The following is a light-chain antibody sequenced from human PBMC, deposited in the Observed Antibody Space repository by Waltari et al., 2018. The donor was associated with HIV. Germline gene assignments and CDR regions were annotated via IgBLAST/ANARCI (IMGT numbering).Light chain of an antibody. CDR1: SSNIGSHY. CDR3: ATWDDSLSGSV. J-gene: IGLJ3*02. Sequence: QSVLTQPPSTSGTPGQRVTISCSGSSSNIGSHYVYWYRQLPGTAPKIVMYRDDQRPSGVPVRFSGSKSGTSASLAIIGLRSEDEADYFCATWDDSLSGSVFGGGTKLTVL. CDR2: RDD. V-gene: IGLV1-47*01.